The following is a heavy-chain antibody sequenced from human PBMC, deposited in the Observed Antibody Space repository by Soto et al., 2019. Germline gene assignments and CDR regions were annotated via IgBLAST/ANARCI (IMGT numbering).Heavy chain of an antibody. Sequence: QLQLQESGSGLVKPSQTLSLTCAVSGGSIISGGYSWSWIRQPPGEGLEWIGYSSRSGSTSYNPSLKSRVTISVDRSKNQFSLKLSSVTAADTAVYYCASSHAGAHITAAVNWGQGTLVTVSS. CDR2: SSRSGST. CDR3: ASSHAGAHITAAVN. D-gene: IGHD6-13*01. V-gene: IGHV4-30-2*01. CDR1: GGSIISGGYS. J-gene: IGHJ4*02.